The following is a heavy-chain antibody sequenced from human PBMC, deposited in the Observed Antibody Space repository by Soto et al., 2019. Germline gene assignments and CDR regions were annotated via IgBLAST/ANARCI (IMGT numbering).Heavy chain of an antibody. CDR1: AFTLSSYW. J-gene: IGHJ3*02. Sequence: EVQLVESGGGLVQPGGSLRLSCEASAFTLSSYWMSCVRQAPGKGLEWVANIKPDGSEKYYVDSVKGRFTISRDNTKNSLYLQMSTLRPEDTAIYYCARDYEFGFDIWGQGTLVSVSS. CDR3: ARDYEFGFDI. V-gene: IGHV3-7*01. D-gene: IGHD3-22*01. CDR2: IKPDGSEK.